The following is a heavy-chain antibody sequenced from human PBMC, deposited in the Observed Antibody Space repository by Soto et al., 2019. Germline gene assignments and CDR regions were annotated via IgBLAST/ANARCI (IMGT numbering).Heavy chain of an antibody. J-gene: IGHJ4*02. CDR3: AREGYSNYVSG. D-gene: IGHD4-4*01. CDR2: IYYSGST. CDR1: GGSISSGGYY. Sequence: TLSLTCTVSGGSISSGGYYWSWIRQHPGKGLEWIGYIYYSGSTYYNPSLKSRVTISVDTSKNQFSLKLSSVTATDTAVYYCAREGYSNYVSGWGQGTLVTVSS. V-gene: IGHV4-31*03.